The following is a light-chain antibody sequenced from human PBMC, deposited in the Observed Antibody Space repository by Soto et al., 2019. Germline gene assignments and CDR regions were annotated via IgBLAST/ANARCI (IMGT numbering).Light chain of an antibody. CDR1: QTISSW. Sequence: DIQRTQSASTLSVALGDRVAITCRASQTISSWLAWYQQKPGKAPKLLIYKASTLKSGVPSRFSGSGSGTEFTLTISNLQTDDFATYYCQQYNSYWTFGQGTKVDIK. CDR2: KAS. J-gene: IGKJ1*01. CDR3: QQYNSYWT. V-gene: IGKV1-5*03.